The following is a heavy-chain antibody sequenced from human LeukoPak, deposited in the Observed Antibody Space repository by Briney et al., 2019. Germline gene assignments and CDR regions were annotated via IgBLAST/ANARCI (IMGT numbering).Heavy chain of an antibody. J-gene: IGHJ5*02. CDR3: ARHLAYCSSASCYLGWFDP. CDR1: GGSISSSNYY. Sequence: SETLSLTCTVSGGSISSSNYYWGWIRQPPGKGLEWIGSIYYSGSTYYNPSLKSRVTISIDTSKNQFSLKLSSVTAADTAVCYYARHLAYCSSASCYLGWFDPWGQGTLVTVSS. D-gene: IGHD2-2*01. CDR2: IYYSGST. V-gene: IGHV4-39*01.